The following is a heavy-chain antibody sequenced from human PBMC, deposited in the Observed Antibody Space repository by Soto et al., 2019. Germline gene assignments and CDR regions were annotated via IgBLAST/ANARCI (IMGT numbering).Heavy chain of an antibody. V-gene: IGHV5-51*01. CDR2: IYPGDSET. J-gene: IGHJ6*02. CDR1: GYSFTKYW. Sequence: VESLKISCKGSGYSFTKYWIAWVRQMPGKGLEWMAIIYPGDSETRYSPSFQGQVTMSVDKSISTAYLQWSSLKASDTAMYYCARPRSPRGNDSHPPYYAMDVWGQGTTVTVSS. D-gene: IGHD3-22*01. CDR3: ARPRSPRGNDSHPPYYAMDV.